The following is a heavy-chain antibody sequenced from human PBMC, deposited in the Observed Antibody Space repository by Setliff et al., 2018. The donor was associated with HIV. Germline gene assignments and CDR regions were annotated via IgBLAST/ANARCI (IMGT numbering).Heavy chain of an antibody. CDR1: GFTFTDYT. J-gene: IGHJ3*02. V-gene: IGHV3-21*01. CDR2: ITSGSTYV. D-gene: IGHD5-18*01. CDR3: AKMHTAMDPDTFDI. Sequence: GGSLRLSCAASGFTFTDYTMNWVRQAPGKGLEWVSSITSGSTYVNYADSVKGRFSISRDNSKNTMFLQMNSLRVEDTAIYYCAKMHTAMDPDTFDIWGQGTMVTVSS.